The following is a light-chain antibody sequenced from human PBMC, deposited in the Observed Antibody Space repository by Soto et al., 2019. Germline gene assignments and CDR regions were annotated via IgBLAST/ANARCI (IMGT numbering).Light chain of an antibody. CDR2: KAP. Sequence: DIQLTQSPSTLCASVGDRVTVTCWASQSVSSLLAWFLQKPGKAPKLLIYKAPSLQSGVSSRFSGSGSGTEFTLTISSLQPDDFSTYYCQHYNSYSEAFGQGTKV. V-gene: IGKV1-5*03. J-gene: IGKJ1*01. CDR1: QSVSSL. CDR3: QHYNSYSEA.